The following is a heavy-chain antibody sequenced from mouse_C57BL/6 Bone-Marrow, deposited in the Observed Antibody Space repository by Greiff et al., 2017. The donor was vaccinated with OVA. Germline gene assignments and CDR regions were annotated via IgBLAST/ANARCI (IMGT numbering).Heavy chain of an antibody. V-gene: IGHV5-4*01. J-gene: IGHJ3*01. CDR1: GFTFSSYA. D-gene: IGHD1-1*01. Sequence: EVKVVESGGGLVKPGGSLKLSCAASGFTFSSYAMSWVRQTPEKRLEWVATISDGGSYTYYPDNVKGRVTISRDNTKNNLYLQMSHLKSEDTAMYYCARDTTVVAKGFAYWGQGTLVTVSA. CDR2: ISDGGSYT. CDR3: ARDTTVVAKGFAY.